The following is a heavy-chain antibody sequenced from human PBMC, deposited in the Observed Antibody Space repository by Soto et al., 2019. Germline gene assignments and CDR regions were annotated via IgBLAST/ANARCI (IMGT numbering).Heavy chain of an antibody. D-gene: IGHD2-2*01. Sequence: ASVKVSCKASGGTFSSYAISWVRQAPGQGLEWMGGIIPIFGTANYAQKFQGRVTITADKSTSTAYMELSSQRSGDTAVYYCASSTGYCSSTSCYLYYYGMDVWGQGTTFTVSS. CDR2: IIPIFGTA. J-gene: IGHJ6*02. CDR3: ASSTGYCSSTSCYLYYYGMDV. CDR1: GGTFSSYA. V-gene: IGHV1-69*06.